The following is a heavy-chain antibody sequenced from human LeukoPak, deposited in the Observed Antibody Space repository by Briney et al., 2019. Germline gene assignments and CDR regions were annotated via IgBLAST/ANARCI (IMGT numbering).Heavy chain of an antibody. D-gene: IGHD3-10*01. CDR2: IYYSGST. V-gene: IGHV4-59*08. CDR1: GGSISSYY. Sequence: SETLSLTCTVSGGSISSYYWSWIRQPPGKGLEWIGYIYYSGSTNYNPSLKSRVTISVDTSKNQFSLKLSSVTAADTAVYYCARSSGGGEAEDYWGQGTLVTVSS. CDR3: ARSSGGGEAEDY. J-gene: IGHJ4*02.